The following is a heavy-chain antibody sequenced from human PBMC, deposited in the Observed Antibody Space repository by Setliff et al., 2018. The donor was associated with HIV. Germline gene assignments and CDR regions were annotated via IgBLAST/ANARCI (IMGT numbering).Heavy chain of an antibody. J-gene: IGHJ3*02. D-gene: IGHD3-3*01. Sequence: WASVKVSCKASGYTFTSYGISWVRQAPGQGLEWMGWIGAYNGNTNYAQKLQGRVTMTTDTSTSTAYMELRSLRSDDTAVYYCARGYYNFWSGYYDSRFPNPIDAFDIWGQGTMVTVSS. CDR2: IGAYNGNT. CDR1: GYTFTSYG. V-gene: IGHV1-18*01. CDR3: ARGYYNFWSGYYDSRFPNPIDAFDI.